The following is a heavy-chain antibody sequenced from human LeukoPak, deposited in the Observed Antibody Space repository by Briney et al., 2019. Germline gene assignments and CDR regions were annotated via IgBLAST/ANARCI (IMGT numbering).Heavy chain of an antibody. Sequence: GGSLRPSCAASGFTFSSYSMNWVRQAPGKGLEWVSYISSSSSTIYYADSVKGRFTISRDNAKNSLYLQMNSLRAEDTAVYYCARDRYCSGGSCYNVAFDIWGQGTMVTVSS. CDR2: ISSSSSTI. CDR1: GFTFSSYS. J-gene: IGHJ3*02. V-gene: IGHV3-48*01. CDR3: ARDRYCSGGSCYNVAFDI. D-gene: IGHD2-15*01.